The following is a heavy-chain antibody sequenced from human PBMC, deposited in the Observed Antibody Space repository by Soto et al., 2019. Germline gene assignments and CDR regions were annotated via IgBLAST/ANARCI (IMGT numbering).Heavy chain of an antibody. CDR1: GFDASVNY. CDR2: INAAGST. V-gene: IGHV3-66*01. CDR3: VRENYYYGMDV. Sequence: PGGSVRLSCAASGFDASVNYMTWVRQAPGKGLEWVSLINAAGSTLYADSVKGRFTISRDDSNNTLSLQMNSLRVEDTAMYYCVRENYYYGMDVWGQGTAVTVSS. J-gene: IGHJ6*02.